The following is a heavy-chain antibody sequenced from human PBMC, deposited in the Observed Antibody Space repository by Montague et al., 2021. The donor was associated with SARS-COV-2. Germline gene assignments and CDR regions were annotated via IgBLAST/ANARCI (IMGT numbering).Heavy chain of an antibody. J-gene: IGHJ4*02. CDR3: AGGGTIFGVVTCAFDY. CDR2: IYYSGST. V-gene: IGHV4-31*03. CDR1: GGSISSDGYY. Sequence: TLSLTCTVSGGSISSDGYYWSWIRQHPGKGLEWIGYIYYSGSTYYTPSLKSRVTISVDTSKNQFSLELSSVTAADTAVYYCAGGGTIFGVVTCAFDYWGQGTMVTVSS. D-gene: IGHD3-3*01.